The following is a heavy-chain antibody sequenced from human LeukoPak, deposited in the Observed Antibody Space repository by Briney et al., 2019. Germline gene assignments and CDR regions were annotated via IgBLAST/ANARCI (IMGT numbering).Heavy chain of an antibody. Sequence: GASVKVSCKASGYTFTGYYMHWVRQAPGQGLEWMGWMNPNSGNTGYAQKFQGRVTMTRNTSISTAYMELSSLRSEDTAVYYCARRGPFFFDYWGQGTLVTVSS. J-gene: IGHJ4*02. V-gene: IGHV1-8*02. CDR3: ARRGPFFFDY. CDR1: GYTFTGYY. CDR2: MNPNSGNT.